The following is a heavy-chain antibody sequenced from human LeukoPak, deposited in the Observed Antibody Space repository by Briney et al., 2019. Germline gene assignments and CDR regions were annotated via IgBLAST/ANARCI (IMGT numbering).Heavy chain of an antibody. CDR1: GGXITSTNY. Sequence: SETLSLTCVVSGGXITSTNYWTWVRQPPGKGLEWIAEVNLQGSTNYNPSLMGRVAISVDMSENHISLQLTSVTAADTTVYYCAREGGPYRPLDYSGQGTLVTVSS. V-gene: IGHV4-4*02. CDR2: VNLQGST. CDR3: AREGGPYRPLDY. J-gene: IGHJ4*02.